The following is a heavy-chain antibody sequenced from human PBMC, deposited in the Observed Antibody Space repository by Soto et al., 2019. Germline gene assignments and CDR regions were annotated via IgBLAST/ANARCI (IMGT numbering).Heavy chain of an antibody. CDR2: ISWNSGSI. CDR3: AKDASPGLGELSLGARFDY. Sequence: GGSLRLSCAASGFTFDDYAMHWVRQAPGKGLEWVSGISWNSGSIGYADSVKGRLTSSRDNAKNSLYLQMNSLRAEDTALYYCAKDASPGLGELSLGARFDYWGQGTLVTVSS. D-gene: IGHD3-16*02. CDR1: GFTFDDYA. J-gene: IGHJ4*02. V-gene: IGHV3-9*01.